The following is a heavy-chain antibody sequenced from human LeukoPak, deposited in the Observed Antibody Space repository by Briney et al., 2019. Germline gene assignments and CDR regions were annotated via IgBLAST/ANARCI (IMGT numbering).Heavy chain of an antibody. CDR1: GFTFSSYG. Sequence: GRSLRLSCATSGFTFSSYGMHWVRQAPSKGLEWVAFIWYDGSNKYYADSVKGRFTISRDNSKNTLYLQMNSLRDDDTAVYYCARIGGTGYFDYWAREPWSPSPQ. J-gene: IGHJ4*02. CDR3: ARIGGTGYFDY. D-gene: IGHD1-1*01. CDR2: IWYDGSNK. V-gene: IGHV3-33*01.